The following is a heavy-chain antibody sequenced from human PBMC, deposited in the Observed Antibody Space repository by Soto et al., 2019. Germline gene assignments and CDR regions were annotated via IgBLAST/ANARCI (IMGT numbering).Heavy chain of an antibody. CDR2: IYYSGYT. J-gene: IGHJ6*02. V-gene: IGHV4-39*01. D-gene: IGHD3-16*01. Sequence: ETLPLPCTGSAGSLSPGTSYRNWIRQPPGKGLEWIGSIYYSGYTYYNPSLKSRVTISVDTSKNQFSLKLSSVTEADKAVYYCERYKGPIYVGYYYDMDVWGQGTKVT. CDR1: AGSLSPGTSY. CDR3: ERYKGPIYVGYYYDMDV.